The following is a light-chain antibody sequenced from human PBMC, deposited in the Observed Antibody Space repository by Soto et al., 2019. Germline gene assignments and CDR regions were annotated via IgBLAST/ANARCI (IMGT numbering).Light chain of an antibody. Sequence: DLQMTQSPSSLSGSVIDGVSITCRASQSIGSNLNWYQQSPGKAPKLLVFAASSKPRGVPLRFDARGSGTDFSLTIYNLQPEDFVTYYCQQTHTFPWTFGQGTKVDI. CDR2: AAS. CDR3: QQTHTFPWT. V-gene: IGKV1-39*01. J-gene: IGKJ1*01. CDR1: QSIGSN.